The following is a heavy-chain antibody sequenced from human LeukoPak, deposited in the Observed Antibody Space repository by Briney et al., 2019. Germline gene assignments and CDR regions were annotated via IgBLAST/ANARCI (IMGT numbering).Heavy chain of an antibody. D-gene: IGHD6-19*01. V-gene: IGHV3-48*03. J-gene: IGHJ4*02. CDR2: ISSSGSTI. CDR3: AREGSSGWLSGY. Sequence: PGGSLRLSCAASGFTFSSYEMNWVRQAPGKGLEWVSYISSSGSTIYYADSVKGRFTISRDNAKNSLYLQMNSLRAEDTAVYYCAREGSSGWLSGYWGQGTLVTVSS. CDR1: GFTFSSYE.